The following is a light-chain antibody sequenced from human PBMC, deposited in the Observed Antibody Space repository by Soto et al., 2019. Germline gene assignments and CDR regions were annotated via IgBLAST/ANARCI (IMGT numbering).Light chain of an antibody. CDR3: QQYYEYPWT. CDR1: QSITNY. Sequence: AIRMTQSPSSFSASTGDRVTITCRASQSITNYLAWFQQKPGRAPRLLIYGASALQSGVPSRFSGSGSGAEFTLTITYLQSEDFATYYWQQYYEYPWTFGQGTRVESK. CDR2: GAS. V-gene: IGKV1-8*01. J-gene: IGKJ1*01.